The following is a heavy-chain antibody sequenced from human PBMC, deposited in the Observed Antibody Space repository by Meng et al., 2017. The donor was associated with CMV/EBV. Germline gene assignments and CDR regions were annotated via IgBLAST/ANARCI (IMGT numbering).Heavy chain of an antibody. J-gene: IGHJ3*02. Sequence: GGSLRLSCTASGFTFGDYAMSWVRQAPGKGLEWVGFIRSKAYGGTTEYAASVKGRFTISRDDSKSIAYLQMNSLKTEDTAVYYCTREVRYGGIPSPFAFDIWGQGTMVTVSS. CDR2: IRSKAYGGTT. D-gene: IGHD4-23*01. CDR3: TREVRYGGIPSPFAFDI. V-gene: IGHV3-49*04. CDR1: GFTFGDYA.